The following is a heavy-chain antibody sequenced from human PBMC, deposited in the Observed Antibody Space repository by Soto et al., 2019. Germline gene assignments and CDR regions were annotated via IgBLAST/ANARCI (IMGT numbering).Heavy chain of an antibody. CDR2: FDPEDGET. D-gene: IGHD4-17*01. V-gene: IGHV1-24*01. CDR1: GYTLTELS. CDR3: ATLSLYGGRLTHAC. J-gene: IGHJ4*02. Sequence: QVQLVQSGAEVKKPGASVKVSCKVSGYTLTELSMHWVRQAPGKGLEWMGGFDPEDGETIYAQKLQGRGTLTEVTSTDAAYMELSRLISEDTAVYYCATLSLYGGRLTHACWGKRTIVTVYS.